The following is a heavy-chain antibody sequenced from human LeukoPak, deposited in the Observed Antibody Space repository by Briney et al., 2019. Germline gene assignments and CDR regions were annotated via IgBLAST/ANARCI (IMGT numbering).Heavy chain of an antibody. CDR3: ARDPAGYGSGSYGY. CDR2: INPNSGGT. J-gene: IGHJ4*02. Sequence: ASVKVSCKASGYTFTGYYMHWVRQAPGQGLEWMGWINPNSGGTNYAQKFQGRVTMARDTSISTAYMELSRLRSDDTAVYYCARDPAGYGSGSYGYWGQGTLVTVSS. D-gene: IGHD3-10*01. V-gene: IGHV1-2*02. CDR1: GYTFTGYY.